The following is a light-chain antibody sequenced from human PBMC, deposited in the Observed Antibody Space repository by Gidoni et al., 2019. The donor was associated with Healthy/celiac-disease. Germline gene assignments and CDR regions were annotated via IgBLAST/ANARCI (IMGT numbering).Light chain of an antibody. CDR1: QILLHSNGYNY. Sequence: DIVMTQYPLSLPVTPGEPASISCRSSQILLHSNGYNYLDWYLQKPGQSPQLLIYLGSNRASGVPDRFSGSGSGTDFTLKISRVEAEDVGVYYCMQALQTPLTFXGXTKVEIK. CDR3: MQALQTPLT. V-gene: IGKV2-28*01. CDR2: LGS. J-gene: IGKJ4*01.